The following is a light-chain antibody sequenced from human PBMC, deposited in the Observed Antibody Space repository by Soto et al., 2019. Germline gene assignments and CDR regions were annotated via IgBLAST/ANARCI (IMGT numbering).Light chain of an antibody. V-gene: IGKV3-11*01. J-gene: IGKJ1*01. CDR3: QQRSDWTWT. Sequence: EIVWTQSPATLSFSPGERGTFSCGASESVTEYLAWYQQKHGQAPRLLVYDVSNRAAGIPTRFSGGGSGTDGTITISNVETEDGAVYYCQQRSDWTWTFGQGTKVDIK. CDR1: ESVTEY. CDR2: DVS.